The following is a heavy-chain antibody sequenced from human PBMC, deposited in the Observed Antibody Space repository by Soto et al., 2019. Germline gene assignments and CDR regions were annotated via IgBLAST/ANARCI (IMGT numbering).Heavy chain of an antibody. D-gene: IGHD3-16*02. V-gene: IGHV4-31*03. CDR2: IYYSGST. CDR1: GGSISSGGYY. CDR3: ARAVGGVIVSFYFDY. J-gene: IGHJ4*02. Sequence: SETLSLTCTVSGGSISSGGYYWSWIRQHPGKGLEWIGYIYYSGSTYYNPSLKSRVTISVDTSKNQFSLKLSSVTAADTAVYYCARAVGGVIVSFYFDYWGQGTLVTVSS.